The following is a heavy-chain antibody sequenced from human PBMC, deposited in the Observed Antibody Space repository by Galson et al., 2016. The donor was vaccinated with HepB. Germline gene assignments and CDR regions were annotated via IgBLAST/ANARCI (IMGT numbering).Heavy chain of an antibody. J-gene: IGHJ3*01. CDR2: ISGSGGST. V-gene: IGHV3-23*01. Sequence: SLRLSCAASGFTFHTYAMSWVRQAPGKGLEWVSLISGSGGSTYYADSVKGRFTISRDDSKNTLYLQMNSLRVDDTALYYCARDQLQISKFALDVWGHGAMVTVSS. CDR3: ARDQLQISKFALDV. CDR1: GFTFHTYA. D-gene: IGHD1-1*01.